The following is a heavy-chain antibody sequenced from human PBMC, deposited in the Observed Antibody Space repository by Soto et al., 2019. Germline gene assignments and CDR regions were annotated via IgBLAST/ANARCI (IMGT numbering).Heavy chain of an antibody. D-gene: IGHD2-15*01. CDR1: GFTFSSYA. CDR3: AKDRCSGGSCHTGINAFDI. CDR2: ISGSGGST. V-gene: IGHV3-23*01. J-gene: IGHJ3*02. Sequence: GGSLRLSCAASGFTFSSYAMSWVRQAPGKGLEWVSAISGSGGSTYYADSVKGRFTISRDNSKNTLYLQMNSLRAEDTAVYYCAKDRCSGGSCHTGINAFDIWGQGTMVTVSS.